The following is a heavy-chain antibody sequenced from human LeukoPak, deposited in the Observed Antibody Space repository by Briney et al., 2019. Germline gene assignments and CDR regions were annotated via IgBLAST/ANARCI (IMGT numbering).Heavy chain of an antibody. CDR1: GGSISSDDYY. D-gene: IGHD2-8*02. V-gene: IGHV4-30-4*01. J-gene: IGHJ4*02. Sequence: SQTLSLTCSVSGGSISSDDYYWSWIRQPPGKGLEWIGYILYSGTAYFHPSLKRRVIISVDTSKNEFSLELTSVTAADTAAYYCARFRRGIYYFDYWGREPWSPSP. CDR2: ILYSGTA. CDR3: ARFRRGIYYFDY.